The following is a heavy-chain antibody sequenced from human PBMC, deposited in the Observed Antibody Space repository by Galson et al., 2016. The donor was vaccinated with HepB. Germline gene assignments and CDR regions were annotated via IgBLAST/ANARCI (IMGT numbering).Heavy chain of an antibody. CDR2: IYWDGDE. Sequence: PALVKPTQTLTLTCTFSGFSLSTSGVGVGWIRQPPGKALEWLALIYWDGDERYSPSLKTRLTITKGTYKNHVVLTMANVDPDDTATYYCAPRKLITTFGFGTDTALYFDFWGRGILVTVSA. J-gene: IGHJ4*02. D-gene: IGHD3-3*01. CDR3: APRKLITTFGFGTDTALYFDF. V-gene: IGHV2-5*02. CDR1: GFSLSTSGVG.